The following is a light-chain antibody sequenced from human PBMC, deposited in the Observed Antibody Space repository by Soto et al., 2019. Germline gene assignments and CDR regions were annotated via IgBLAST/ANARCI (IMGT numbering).Light chain of an antibody. J-gene: IGKJ2*01. Sequence: DIQMTQSPSSLSASVGDRVTITCRPSQSISNYLNWYQQKPGKAPKLLIYAASSLRSGVPSRFSGSGSGTDFTLTISSLQPEDFATYYCQQSSSIPYTFGQGTKLEI. V-gene: IGKV1-39*01. CDR1: QSISNY. CDR3: QQSSSIPYT. CDR2: AAS.